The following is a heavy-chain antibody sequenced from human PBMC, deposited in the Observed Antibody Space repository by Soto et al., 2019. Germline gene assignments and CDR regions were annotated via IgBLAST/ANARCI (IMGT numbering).Heavy chain of an antibody. V-gene: IGHV3-23*01. D-gene: IGHD4-4*01. Sequence: GGSLRLSCAASGFTFSSYAMSWVRQAPGKGLEWVSAISGSGGSTYYADSVKGRFTISRDNSKNTLYLQMNSLRAEDTAVYYCAKVGDYSNYVYWFDPWGQGTLVTVSS. CDR2: ISGSGGST. J-gene: IGHJ5*02. CDR1: GFTFSSYA. CDR3: AKVGDYSNYVYWFDP.